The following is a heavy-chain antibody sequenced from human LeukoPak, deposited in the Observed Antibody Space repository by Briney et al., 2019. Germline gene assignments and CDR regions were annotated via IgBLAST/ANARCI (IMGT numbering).Heavy chain of an antibody. Sequence: GGSLRLSCAASGFSLSAYWMTWVRQAPGKGLEWVAFIRYDGSNKYYADSVKGRFTISRDNSKNTLYLQMNSLRAEDTAVYYCARAAYNYDSSGYYPDAFDIWGQGTMVTVSS. CDR2: IRYDGSNK. CDR3: ARAAYNYDSSGYYPDAFDI. J-gene: IGHJ3*02. CDR1: GFSLSAYW. D-gene: IGHD3-22*01. V-gene: IGHV3-30*02.